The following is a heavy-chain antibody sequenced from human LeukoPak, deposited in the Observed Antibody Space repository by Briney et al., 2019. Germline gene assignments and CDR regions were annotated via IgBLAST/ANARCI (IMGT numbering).Heavy chain of an antibody. D-gene: IGHD3-16*01. Sequence: ASVKVSCEAYGYTFTSYGISWVRQAPGQGLEWVGWISGYSGNTHYAQRLQGRVTMTTDTSTTTSYMELRSLRSDDTAVYYCARATGTWGHDGFHIWGQGTMVTVSS. J-gene: IGHJ3*02. CDR1: GYTFTSYG. CDR3: ARATGTWGHDGFHI. CDR2: ISGYSGNT. V-gene: IGHV1-18*01.